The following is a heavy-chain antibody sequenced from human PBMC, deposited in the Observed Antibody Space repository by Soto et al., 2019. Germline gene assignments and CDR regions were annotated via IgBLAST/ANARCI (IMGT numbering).Heavy chain of an antibody. J-gene: IGHJ6*02. D-gene: IGHD6-6*01. CDR1: GYTFTSYG. Sequence: ASVKVSCKASGYTFTSYGISWVRQAPGQGLEWMGWISAYNGNTNYAQKLQGRVTMTTDTSTSTAYMELRSLRSDDTAVYYCASSEYSSSSLYYYYYYGMDVWGQGTTVTVSS. CDR2: ISAYNGNT. V-gene: IGHV1-18*04. CDR3: ASSEYSSSSLYYYYYYGMDV.